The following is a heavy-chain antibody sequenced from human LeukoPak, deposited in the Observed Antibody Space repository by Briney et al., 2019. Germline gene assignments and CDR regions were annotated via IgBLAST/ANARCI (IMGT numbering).Heavy chain of an antibody. J-gene: IGHJ4*02. CDR3: AREPPGY. CDR2: IYTNGGA. Sequence: ASETLSLTCTVSGGSVTSGNYYWNWIRQPAGKGLEWIGRIYTNGGASYNPSLKSRVTISIDASKNQFSLKLSSVTAADTAVYYCAREPPGYWGQGTLVTVSS. CDR1: GGSVTSGNYY. V-gene: IGHV4-61*02.